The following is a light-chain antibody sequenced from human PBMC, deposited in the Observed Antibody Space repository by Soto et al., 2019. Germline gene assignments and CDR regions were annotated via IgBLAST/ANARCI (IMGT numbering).Light chain of an antibody. CDR1: RTVSTN. Sequence: EVVMTQSPATLSVSLGERVTLSCRASRTVSTNLGWFQQKPGQAPRLLIYNASTRATGIPAAFSGTASGTEFTFTISSLQSEDSAVYYCQQFNNWPPTFGGGTKVEI. J-gene: IGKJ4*01. CDR2: NAS. V-gene: IGKV3-15*01. CDR3: QQFNNWPPT.